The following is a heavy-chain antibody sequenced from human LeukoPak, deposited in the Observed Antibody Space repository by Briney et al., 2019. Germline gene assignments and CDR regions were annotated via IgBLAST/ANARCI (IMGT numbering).Heavy chain of an antibody. CDR3: ARDLYDSGGYSSPIDY. D-gene: IGHD3-22*01. J-gene: IGHJ4*02. CDR1: GLSVCNLS. V-gene: IGHV3-21*01. CDR2: ISSSSIHI. Sequence: PAGSLTLSCLLSGLSVCNLSVKWVRQAHEKGLEWVSSISSSSIHIHSADSLKGRCTISRDNAKNSLYLQMNILRAEDTAVYYCARDLYDSGGYSSPIDYWGQGTLVTVSS.